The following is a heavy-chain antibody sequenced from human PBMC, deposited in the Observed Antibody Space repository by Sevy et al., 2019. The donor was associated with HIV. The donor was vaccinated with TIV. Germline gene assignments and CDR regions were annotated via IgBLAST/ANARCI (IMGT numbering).Heavy chain of an antibody. CDR1: GGSISSYY. Sequence: TLSLTCAVSGGSISSYYWTWIRQPPGKGLEWIGYIYYSGSTYYNPSLKSRVTISVDTSKNQFSLKLSSVTAADTAVYYCARGGDIVVVPAAPYYYYGMDVWGQGTTVTVSS. CDR3: ARGGDIVVVPAAPYYYYGMDV. J-gene: IGHJ6*02. V-gene: IGHV4-59*06. CDR2: IYYSGST. D-gene: IGHD2-2*01.